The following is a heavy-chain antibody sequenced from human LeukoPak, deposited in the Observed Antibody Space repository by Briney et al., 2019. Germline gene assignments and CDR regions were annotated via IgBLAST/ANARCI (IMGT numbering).Heavy chain of an antibody. CDR3: ARGADSSGYYSIFYFDY. CDR2: FYYSGST. Sequence: SETLSLTCTVSGGSISSYYWSWIRQPPGKGLEWIGHFYYSGSTNYNPSLKSGVTISVDTSKNQFSLKLSSVTAADTAAYYCARGADSSGYYSIFYFDYWGQGTLVTVSS. J-gene: IGHJ4*02. D-gene: IGHD3-22*01. V-gene: IGHV4-59*01. CDR1: GGSISSYY.